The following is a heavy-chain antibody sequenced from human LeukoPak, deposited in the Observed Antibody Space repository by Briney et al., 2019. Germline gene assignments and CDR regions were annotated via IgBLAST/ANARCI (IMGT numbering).Heavy chain of an antibody. Sequence: GGSLRLSCAATGFSFSSHWMNWVRQAPGKGLEWVANIRHDGNAKNYVPSVRGRFTISRDNAKNSLYLQMNSLTVEDTAVYYCATSHDSAGNDWGQGTLVTVSS. D-gene: IGHD2-15*01. V-gene: IGHV3-7*01. CDR1: GFSFSSHW. J-gene: IGHJ4*02. CDR3: ATSHDSAGND. CDR2: IRHDGNAK.